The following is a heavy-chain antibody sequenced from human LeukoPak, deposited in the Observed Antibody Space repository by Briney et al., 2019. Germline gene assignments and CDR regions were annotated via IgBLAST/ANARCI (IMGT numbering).Heavy chain of an antibody. CDR2: IYSSGTT. J-gene: IGHJ4*02. V-gene: IGHV4-59*01. D-gene: IGHD1-1*01. CDR3: ARGEDWKSTTFDY. CDR1: GRPISSYY. Sequence: PSETLSLTCTVSGRPISSYYWNWIRQPPGKGLEGIGYIYSSGTTKYNPSLKSRVTISVDTSKSQFSLKLTSVTAADTAVYYCARGEDWKSTTFDYWGQGTLVTVAS.